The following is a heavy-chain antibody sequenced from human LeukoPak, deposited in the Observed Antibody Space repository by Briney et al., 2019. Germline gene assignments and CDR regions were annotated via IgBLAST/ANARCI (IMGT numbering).Heavy chain of an antibody. CDR3: GRQVVRSSSGWKFGY. J-gene: IGHJ4*02. Sequence: GESLKISCTGSGYSFSHYWIGWVRQMPGKGLEWMGIIYPDDSDTTYSPSFQGHVTISADKSISTTYLQWDSLKTSDTGMYYCGRQVVRSSSGWKFGYWGQGTLVTVSS. CDR2: IYPDDSDT. CDR1: GYSFSHYW. V-gene: IGHV5-51*01. D-gene: IGHD6-19*01.